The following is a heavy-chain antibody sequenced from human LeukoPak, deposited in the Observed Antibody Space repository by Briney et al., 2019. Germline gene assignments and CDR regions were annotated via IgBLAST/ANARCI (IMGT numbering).Heavy chain of an antibody. J-gene: IGHJ4*02. Sequence: GGALTLSCAASGFTFNDYAMHWVRQAPGKGLEWVSLISANGGITYYADSMKGLFIIFRDNYKISLYLQMNSLRADDTAVYCCAKAQELGNYEFFLFEYWGQGALVT. V-gene: IGHV3-43*02. CDR2: ISANGGIT. D-gene: IGHD7-27*01. CDR1: GFTFNDYA. CDR3: AKAQELGNYEFFLFEY.